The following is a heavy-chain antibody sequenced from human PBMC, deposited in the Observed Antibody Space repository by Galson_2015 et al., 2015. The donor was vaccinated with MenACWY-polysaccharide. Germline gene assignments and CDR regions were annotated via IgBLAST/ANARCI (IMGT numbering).Heavy chain of an antibody. CDR1: GGSISSYY. D-gene: IGHD5-18*01. J-gene: IGHJ2*01. CDR3: LGHSRFFDL. Sequence: SETLSLTCTVSGGSISSYYWSWIRQPAGKGLEWIGRIYSSGSTNYDSSLKSRVTMSVDTSKNQFPLILNSVTAADTAVYYCLGHSRFFDLWGCGTLVTVSS. CDR2: IYSSGST. V-gene: IGHV4-4*07.